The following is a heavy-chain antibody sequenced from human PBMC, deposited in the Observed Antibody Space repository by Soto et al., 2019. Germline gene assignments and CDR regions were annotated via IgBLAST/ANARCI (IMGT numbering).Heavy chain of an antibody. CDR1: GGSISSSSYY. Sequence: SEPLSLTCTVSGGSISSSSYYWGWIRQPPGKGLEWIGSIYYSGSTYYNPSLKSRVTISVDTSKNQFSLKLSSVTAADTAVYYCARRITRVRGVIIKGYFDDWGQGTLVSVAS. CDR3: ARRITRVRGVIIKGYFDD. J-gene: IGHJ4*02. V-gene: IGHV4-39*01. D-gene: IGHD3-10*01. CDR2: IYYSGST.